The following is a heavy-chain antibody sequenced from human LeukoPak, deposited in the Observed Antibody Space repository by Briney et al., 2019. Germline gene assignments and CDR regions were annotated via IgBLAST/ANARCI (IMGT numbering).Heavy chain of an antibody. CDR2: TGGT. Sequence: SETLSLTCTVSGDSISNYYWTWIRQPPGKGLEWIVYTGGTKYNPSLKSRVTISVDTSNNEVPLKLTTVTAADTAVYYSTRTSRHFYGSGSNLKPWPDGMDVWGQGTTVTVSS. CDR3: TRTSRHFYGSGSNLKPWPDGMDV. CDR1: GDSISNYY. J-gene: IGHJ6*02. D-gene: IGHD3-10*01. V-gene: IGHV4-59*01.